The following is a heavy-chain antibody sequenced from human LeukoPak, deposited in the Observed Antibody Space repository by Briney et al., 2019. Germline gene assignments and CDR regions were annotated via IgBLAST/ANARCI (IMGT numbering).Heavy chain of an antibody. D-gene: IGHD3-16*01. J-gene: IGHJ3*02. CDR3: ARPLELGAFDI. CDR1: GYTFTGYY. CDR2: INPNSGGT. V-gene: IGHV1-2*06. Sequence: GASVKVSCKASGYTFTGYYMHWVRQAPGQGLEWMGRINPNSGGTNYAQKFQGRVTMTRDTSIGTAYMELSRLRSDDTAVYYCARPLELGAFDIWGQGTMVTVSS.